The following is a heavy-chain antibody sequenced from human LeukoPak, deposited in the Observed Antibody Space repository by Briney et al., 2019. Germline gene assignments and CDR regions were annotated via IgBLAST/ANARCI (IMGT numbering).Heavy chain of an antibody. CDR3: AKALSSSWYGRFDP. CDR2: ISGSGGST. CDR1: GFTFSSFA. Sequence: GGSLRLSCAASGFTFSSFAMSWVRQAPGKGLEWVSGISGSGGSTYYADSVKGRFTISRDNSKTTLYLLMNSLRAEDTAVYYCAKALSSSWYGRFDPWGQGSLVTVSS. D-gene: IGHD6-13*01. V-gene: IGHV3-23*01. J-gene: IGHJ5*02.